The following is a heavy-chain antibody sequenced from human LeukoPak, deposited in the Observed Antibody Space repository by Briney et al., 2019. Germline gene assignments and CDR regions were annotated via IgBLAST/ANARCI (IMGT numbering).Heavy chain of an antibody. D-gene: IGHD3-16*01. CDR1: GFTFSSYA. J-gene: IGHJ4*02. CDR3: AKDPPHVSWLFDY. Sequence: GGSLRLSCAASGFTFSSYAMSWVRQAPGKGLERVSAITNSGGTTYYADSVKGRFTISRDNSKNTLYLQMNSLGAEDTAVYYCAKDPPHVSWLFDYWGQGTLVTVSS. V-gene: IGHV3-23*01. CDR2: ITNSGGTT.